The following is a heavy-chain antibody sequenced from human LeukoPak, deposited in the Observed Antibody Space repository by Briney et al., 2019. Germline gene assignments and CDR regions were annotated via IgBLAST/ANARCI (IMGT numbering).Heavy chain of an antibody. V-gene: IGHV1-8*01. D-gene: IGHD6-13*01. CDR2: MNPNSGNT. J-gene: IGHJ6*02. Sequence: ASVKVSCKASGYTFTSYDINWVRQATGQGLEWMGWMNPNSGNTGYAQKFQGRVTMTRNTSISTAYMELSSLRSEDTAVHYCARAYSSSWYLYNYYGMDVWGQGTTVTVSS. CDR3: ARAYSSSWYLYNYYGMDV. CDR1: GYTFTSYD.